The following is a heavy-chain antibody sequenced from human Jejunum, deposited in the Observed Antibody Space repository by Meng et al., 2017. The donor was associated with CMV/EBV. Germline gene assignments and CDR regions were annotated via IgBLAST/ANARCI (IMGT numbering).Heavy chain of an antibody. Sequence: SGFTLRNYPIHWVRQAPGKGLEWVAVISNDGSTKYQADSVKGQFSISRDNSKNTVYLQMNSLRSEDTAVYYCARENDYRNYFDSWGQGTLVTVSS. CDR2: ISNDGSTK. D-gene: IGHD4-11*01. V-gene: IGHV3-30-3*01. CDR1: GFTLRNYP. J-gene: IGHJ4*02. CDR3: ARENDYRNYFDS.